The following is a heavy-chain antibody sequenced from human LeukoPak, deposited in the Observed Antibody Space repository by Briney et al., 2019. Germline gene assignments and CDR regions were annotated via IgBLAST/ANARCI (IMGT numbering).Heavy chain of an antibody. J-gene: IGHJ3*02. D-gene: IGHD2-8*01. Sequence: PGGSLRLSCAASGFTVSSNYMSWVRQAPGKGLEWVSVIYSGDSTYYADSVKGRFTISRDNSKNTLYLQMNSLRAEDTAVYYCAKMAAYDAFDIWGQGTMVTVSS. CDR3: AKMAAYDAFDI. V-gene: IGHV3-66*01. CDR1: GFTVSSNY. CDR2: IYSGDST.